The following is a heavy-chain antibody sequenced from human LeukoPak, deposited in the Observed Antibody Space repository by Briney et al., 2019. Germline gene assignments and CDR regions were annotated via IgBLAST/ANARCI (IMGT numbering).Heavy chain of an antibody. Sequence: SETLSLTCAVYGGSFSGYYWSWIRQPPGKGLEWIGEINHSGSTNYNPSLKSRVTISVDTSKNQFSLKLSSVTAADTAVYYCASSGSLGLFYYYYYMDVWGKGTTVTVSS. CDR1: GGSFSGYY. J-gene: IGHJ6*03. V-gene: IGHV4-34*01. CDR2: INHSGST. D-gene: IGHD6-19*01. CDR3: ASSGSLGLFYYYYYMDV.